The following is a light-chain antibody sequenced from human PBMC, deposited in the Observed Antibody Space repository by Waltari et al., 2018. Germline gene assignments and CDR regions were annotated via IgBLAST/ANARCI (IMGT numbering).Light chain of an antibody. J-gene: IGLJ3*02. V-gene: IGLV3-21*04. CDR3: QVWDGSTDHRV. Sequence: SFVLTQPPTVTVAPGKTARITCGGNNVGSTTVHWYQQQPGQAPLLVIFDDADRPSGLPERFSGANAGNTATLTITRVEAGDEADYYCQVWDGSTDHRVFGGGTKLTVL. CDR2: DDA. CDR1: NVGSTT.